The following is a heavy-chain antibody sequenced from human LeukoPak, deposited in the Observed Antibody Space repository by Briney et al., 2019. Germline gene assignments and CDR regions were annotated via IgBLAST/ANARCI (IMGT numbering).Heavy chain of an antibody. Sequence: PGRSLRLSCAASGFTFSSYGMHWVRQAPGKGLEWVAVIWYDGSNKYYADSVKGRFTISRDNSKNTLYLQMNSLRAEDTAVYYCARDMDMTTGAFDIWGQGTVVTVSS. CDR2: IWYDGSNK. D-gene: IGHD1-1*01. CDR3: ARDMDMTTGAFDI. CDR1: GFTFSSYG. V-gene: IGHV3-33*01. J-gene: IGHJ3*02.